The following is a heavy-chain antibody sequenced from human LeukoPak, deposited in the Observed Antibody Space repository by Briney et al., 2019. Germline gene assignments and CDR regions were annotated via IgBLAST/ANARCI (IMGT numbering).Heavy chain of an antibody. CDR1: GFTFSRHC. Sequence: GGSLRLSCAASGFTFSRHCMSWVRQTPGKGLEWASSISSSSGYINYADSVKGRFTVSRDNAKNSLYLQMNSLRAEDTAVYYCARDGEYCSAGCTSHSYAYGLDVWGQGTTVTVSS. CDR2: ISSSSGYI. V-gene: IGHV3-21*01. D-gene: IGHD2-15*01. J-gene: IGHJ6*02. CDR3: ARDGEYCSAGCTSHSYAYGLDV.